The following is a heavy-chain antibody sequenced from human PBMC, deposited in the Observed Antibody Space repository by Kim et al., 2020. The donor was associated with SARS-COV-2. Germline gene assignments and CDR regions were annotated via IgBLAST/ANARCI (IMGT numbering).Heavy chain of an antibody. CDR1: GYTFTSYG. D-gene: IGHD2-15*01. Sequence: ASVKVSCKASGYTFTSYGISWVRQAPGQGLEWMGWISAYNGNTNYAQKLQGRVTMTTDTSTSTAYMELRSLRSDDMAVYYCARDLVKDIVVVVAATGEWDYWGQGTLVTVSS. V-gene: IGHV1-18*03. J-gene: IGHJ4*02. CDR2: ISAYNGNT. CDR3: ARDLVKDIVVVVAATGEWDY.